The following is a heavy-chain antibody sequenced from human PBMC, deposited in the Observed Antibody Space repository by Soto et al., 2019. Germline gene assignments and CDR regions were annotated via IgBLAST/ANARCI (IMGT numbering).Heavy chain of an antibody. V-gene: IGHV3-48*02. CDR1: GFTFSDYS. CDR3: ARDRRTITAGVFDS. J-gene: IGHJ4*02. D-gene: IGHD1-20*01. CDR2: ISGSTSTI. Sequence: TGGSLRLSCEASGFTFSDYSMNWVRQAPGKGLEWFSFISGSTSTIYYADSVKGRCTISRDNAKNSLYLQMNSLRDEDTAVYFCARDRRTITAGVFDSWGQGTLVTVSS.